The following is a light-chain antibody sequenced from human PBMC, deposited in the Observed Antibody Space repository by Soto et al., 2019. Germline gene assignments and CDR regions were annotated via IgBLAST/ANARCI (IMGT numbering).Light chain of an antibody. V-gene: IGKV3-20*01. CDR3: QHYGRSPPSWT. J-gene: IGKJ1*01. Sequence: EIVLTQSPGTLSLSPGERATLSCRASQSVSSNYLAWYQQKPGQPPRLLISDASSRATGIQDRFSGSGSGTDFTLTISGLEPEDFAVYYCQHYGRSPPSWTFGQETKVEIK. CDR1: QSVSSNY. CDR2: DAS.